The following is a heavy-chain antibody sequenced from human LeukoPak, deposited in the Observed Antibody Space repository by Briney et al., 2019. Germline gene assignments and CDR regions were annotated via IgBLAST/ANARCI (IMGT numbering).Heavy chain of an antibody. D-gene: IGHD1-26*01. V-gene: IGHV3-7*01. CDR2: IKQDGSEK. J-gene: IGHJ4*02. CDR1: GFTFSSYW. Sequence: GGSLRLSCAASGFTFSSYWMSWVRQAPGKGLEWVANIKQDGSEKYYVDSVKGRFTISRDNAKNSLYPQMNSLRAEDTAVYYCARDGVGATGAGIDYWGQGTLVTVSS. CDR3: ARDGVGATGAGIDY.